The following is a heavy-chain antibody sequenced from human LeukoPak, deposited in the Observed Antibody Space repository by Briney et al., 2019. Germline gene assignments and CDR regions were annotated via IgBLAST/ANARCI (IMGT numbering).Heavy chain of an antibody. J-gene: IGHJ4*02. V-gene: IGHV3-23*01. D-gene: IGHD3-3*01. CDR3: AKDRQIWSGYHIDY. CDR2: ISGSGGST. Sequence: GGSLRLSCAASGFTFSSYAMSWVRQAPGKGLEWVSAISGSGGSTYYADSVKGRFNICRDNSKNTLYLQMNSLRAEDTAVYYCAKDRQIWSGYHIDYWGQGTLVTVSS. CDR1: GFTFSSYA.